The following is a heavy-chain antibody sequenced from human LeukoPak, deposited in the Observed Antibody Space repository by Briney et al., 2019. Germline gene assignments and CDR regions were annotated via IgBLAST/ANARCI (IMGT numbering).Heavy chain of an antibody. CDR2: INPNSGGT. CDR3: ARDEDIVVTFDP. Sequence: ASVKVSCKASGYTFTGYYMHWVRQAPGQGLEGMGWINPNSGGTNYAQKFQGRVTMTRDTSISTAYMELSRLRSDDTAVYYCARDEDIVVTFDPWGQGTLVTVSS. V-gene: IGHV1-2*02. CDR1: GYTFTGYY. D-gene: IGHD2-2*01. J-gene: IGHJ5*02.